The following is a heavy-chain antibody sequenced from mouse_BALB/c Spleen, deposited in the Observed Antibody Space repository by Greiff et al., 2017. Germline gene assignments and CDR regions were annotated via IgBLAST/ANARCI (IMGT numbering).Heavy chain of an antibody. J-gene: IGHJ4*01. Sequence: VQLQQSGPGLVAPSQSLSITCTVSGFSLTSYGVHWVRQPPGKGLEWLGVIWAGGSTNYNSALMSRLSISKDNSKSQVFLKMNSLQTDDTAMYYCAREKYGNYENAMDYWGQGTSVTVSS. V-gene: IGHV2-9*02. D-gene: IGHD2-10*02. CDR1: GFSLTSYG. CDR2: IWAGGST. CDR3: AREKYGNYENAMDY.